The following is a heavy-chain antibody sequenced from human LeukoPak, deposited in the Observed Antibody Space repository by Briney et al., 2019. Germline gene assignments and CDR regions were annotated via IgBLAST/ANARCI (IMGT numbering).Heavy chain of an antibody. CDR2: ISGSGGST. D-gene: IGHD3-22*01. V-gene: IGHV3-23*01. CDR3: AKTKDDNSGYYDY. J-gene: IGHJ4*02. Sequence: AGGSLRLSCAASGFTFSSYAMSWVRQAPGKGLEWVSAISGSGGSTYYADSVKGRFSISRDNSKNTLHLQMNSLRAEDTAVYYCAKTKDDNSGYYDYWGQGTLVTVSS. CDR1: GFTFSSYA.